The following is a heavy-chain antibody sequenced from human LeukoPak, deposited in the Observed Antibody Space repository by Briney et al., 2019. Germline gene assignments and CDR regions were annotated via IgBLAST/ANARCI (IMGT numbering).Heavy chain of an antibody. Sequence: GGSLRLSCAASGFTVSSYSMNWVRQAPGKGLEWVSSISSSSSYIYYADSVKGRFTISRDNAKNSLYLQMNSLRAEDTAVYYCASAGYYDSSGTIYWGQGTLVTVSS. CDR3: ASAGYYDSSGTIY. V-gene: IGHV3-21*01. D-gene: IGHD3-22*01. J-gene: IGHJ4*02. CDR1: GFTVSSYS. CDR2: ISSSSSYI.